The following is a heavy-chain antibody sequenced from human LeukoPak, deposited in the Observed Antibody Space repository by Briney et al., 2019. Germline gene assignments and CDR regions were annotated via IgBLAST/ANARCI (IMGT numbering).Heavy chain of an antibody. CDR2: ISSSGSTI. V-gene: IGHV3-48*03. CDR1: GFTFSSYE. Sequence: GGSLRLSCAASGFTFSSYEMNWVRQAPGKGLERVSDISSSGSTIYYADSVKGRFTISRDNAKNSLYLQMNSLRAEDTAVYHCARDIRRQQVVDFDLWGQGTLVTVSS. J-gene: IGHJ4*02. CDR3: ARDIRRQQVVDFDL. D-gene: IGHD6-13*01.